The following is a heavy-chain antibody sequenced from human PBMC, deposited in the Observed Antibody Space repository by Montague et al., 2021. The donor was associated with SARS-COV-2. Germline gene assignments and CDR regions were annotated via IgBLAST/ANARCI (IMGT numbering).Heavy chain of an antibody. V-gene: IGHV2-5*02. CDR2: IYWDDDT. D-gene: IGHD5-12*01. CDR3: APRVGDTGYDNWFDP. Sequence: PALVKPTQTLTLTCTVSGFSLSATGVAVGWIRQPPGKAPEWLALIYWDDDTRYSPSLESRLSITKDTSKDQVVLTMTNMDPVDTATYYCAPRVGDTGYDNWFDPGGQGTPVMVSS. J-gene: IGHJ5*02. CDR1: GFSLSATGVA.